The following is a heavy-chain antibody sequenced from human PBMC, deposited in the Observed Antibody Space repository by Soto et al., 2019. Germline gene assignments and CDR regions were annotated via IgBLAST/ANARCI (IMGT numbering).Heavy chain of an antibody. CDR3: ARDPYHYGSGSYYFDY. CDR2: IWYDGINK. CDR1: GFTFSSNG. Sequence: QGQLGESGGGVVQPGRSLRLSCTASGFTFSSNGMHWVRQAPGKGLEWVAFIWYDGINKYYADSVKGRFIISRDNSENTVYLQMNSLRAEDTAVYYCARDPYHYGSGSYYFDYWGQGTLVAVSS. V-gene: IGHV3-33*01. J-gene: IGHJ4*02. D-gene: IGHD3-10*01.